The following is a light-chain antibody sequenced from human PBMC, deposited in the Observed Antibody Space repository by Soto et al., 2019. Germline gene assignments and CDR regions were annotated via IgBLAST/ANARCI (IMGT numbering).Light chain of an antibody. J-gene: IGLJ1*01. CDR1: SSDVAAYNY. V-gene: IGLV2-14*03. CDR3: SSYTSGGNYV. Sequence: QSALTQPASVSGSPGQSITISCTGTSSDVAAYNYVSWYQQHPGKAPKLMVYDVSNRSSGVSNRFSGSKSGNTASLTISGLQAEDEADYYCSSYTSGGNYVFGTGTQLTVL. CDR2: DVS.